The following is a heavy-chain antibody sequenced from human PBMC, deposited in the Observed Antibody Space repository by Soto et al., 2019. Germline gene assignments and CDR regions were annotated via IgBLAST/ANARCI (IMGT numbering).Heavy chain of an antibody. Sequence: LRLSCAASGFTFSSYGMHWVRQAPGKGLEWVAVIWYDGSNKYYADSVKGRFTISRDNSKNTLYLQMNSLRAEDTAVYYCARDYKSIAALYYGMDVWGQGTTVTVSS. D-gene: IGHD6-6*01. CDR2: IWYDGSNK. J-gene: IGHJ6*02. CDR1: GFTFSSYG. CDR3: ARDYKSIAALYYGMDV. V-gene: IGHV3-33*01.